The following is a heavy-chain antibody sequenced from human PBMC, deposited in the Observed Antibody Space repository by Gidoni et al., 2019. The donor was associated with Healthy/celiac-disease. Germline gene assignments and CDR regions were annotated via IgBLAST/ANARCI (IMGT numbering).Heavy chain of an antibody. Sequence: QVQLVQSGAEVKTPGSSVKVSCKSSGGTFSSYAISLVRQAPGQGLEWMGGIIPIFGTANYAQKFQGRVTITADESTSTAYMELSSLRSDDTAVYYCARKLTMTTVPKTPVAFDIWGQGTMVTVSS. CDR2: IIPIFGTA. D-gene: IGHD4-17*01. CDR1: GGTFSSYA. V-gene: IGHV1-69*01. CDR3: ARKLTMTTVPKTPVAFDI. J-gene: IGHJ3*02.